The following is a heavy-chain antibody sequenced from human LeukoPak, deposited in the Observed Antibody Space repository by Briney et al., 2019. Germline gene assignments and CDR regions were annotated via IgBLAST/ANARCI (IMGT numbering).Heavy chain of an antibody. CDR1: GFTFSSYA. V-gene: IGHV3-30*04. CDR3: VRGGSSSWSLDY. D-gene: IGHD6-13*01. J-gene: IGHJ4*02. CDR2: ISYDGSNK. Sequence: QPGRSLRLSCAASGFTFSSYAMHWVRQAPGKGLEWVAVISYDGSNKYYADSVKGRFTISRDNSKNTLYLQMNSLRAEDTAVYYCVRGGSSSWSLDYWGQGTLVTVSS.